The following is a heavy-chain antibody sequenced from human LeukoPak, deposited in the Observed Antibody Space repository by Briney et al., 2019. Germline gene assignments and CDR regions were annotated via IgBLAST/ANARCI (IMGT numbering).Heavy chain of an antibody. CDR1: GYTFTSYY. CDR3: ARDYGDFQSSDY. Sequence: ASVKVSCKASGYTFTSYYMHRVRQAPGQGLEWMGWINPNSGGTNYAQKFQGRVTMTRDTSISTAYMELSRLKSDDTAVYYCARDYGDFQSSDYWGQGTLVTVSS. D-gene: IGHD4-17*01. J-gene: IGHJ4*02. CDR2: INPNSGGT. V-gene: IGHV1-2*02.